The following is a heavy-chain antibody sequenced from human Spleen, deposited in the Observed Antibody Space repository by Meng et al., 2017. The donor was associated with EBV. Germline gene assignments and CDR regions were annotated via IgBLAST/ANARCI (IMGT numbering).Heavy chain of an antibody. D-gene: IGHD6-13*01. CDR3: ARAPLESSSSGWFDP. Sequence: VRLRQWGPGLLKPSATLSLTCAVFGGSFSGYYWGWIRQPQGKGLEWIGEINHSGSTKYNPSLKSRVTISVDTSKNQFSLKLSSVTAADTAVYFCARAPLESSSSGWFDPWGQGTLVTVSS. J-gene: IGHJ5*02. CDR1: GGSFSGYY. V-gene: IGHV4-34*01. CDR2: INHSGST.